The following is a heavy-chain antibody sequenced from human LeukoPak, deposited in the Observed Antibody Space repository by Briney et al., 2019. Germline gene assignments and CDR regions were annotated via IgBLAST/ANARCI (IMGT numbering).Heavy chain of an antibody. D-gene: IGHD3-3*01. J-gene: IGHJ2*01. V-gene: IGHV4-39*01. CDR1: GGSISSSSSY. CDR3: ARGRGLRFLEPGYFDL. Sequence: PSETLSLTCTVSGGSISSSSSYWAWIRQPPGTGLEWIGNIYYSGSTYYSPALKSRLTISVDTSKNQFSLKLSSVTAADTAVYYCARGRGLRFLEPGYFDLWGRGTLVTVSS. CDR2: IYYSGST.